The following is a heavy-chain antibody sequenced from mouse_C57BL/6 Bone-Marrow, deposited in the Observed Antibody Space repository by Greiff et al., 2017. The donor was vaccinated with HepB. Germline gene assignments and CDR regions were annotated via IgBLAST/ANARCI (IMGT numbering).Heavy chain of an antibody. J-gene: IGHJ2*01. CDR1: GYTFTSYW. CDR2: IYPGSGST. D-gene: IGHD2-4*01. Sequence: QVQLQQPGAELVKPGASVKMSCKASGYTFTSYWITWVKQRPGQGLEWIGDIYPGSGSTNYNENFKSKATLTVDTSSSTAYMQLSSLTSEDSAVYYCAREDYDYDEGDYWGQGTTLTVSS. CDR3: AREDYDYDEGDY. V-gene: IGHV1-55*01.